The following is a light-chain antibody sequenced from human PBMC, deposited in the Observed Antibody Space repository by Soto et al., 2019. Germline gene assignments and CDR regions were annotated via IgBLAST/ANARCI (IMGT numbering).Light chain of an antibody. V-gene: IGLV2-23*02. J-gene: IGLJ2*01. CDR3: CSYAGGSSVV. CDR2: DVN. CDR1: SGDVGIHNL. Sequence: QSALTQPASVSGSPGQSITISCTGTSGDVGIHNLVSWYQQHPGKAPKLMIYDVNKRPSGVSNRFSGSKSGNTASLTISGLQAEDEDDYYCCSYAGGSSVVFGGGTKLTVL.